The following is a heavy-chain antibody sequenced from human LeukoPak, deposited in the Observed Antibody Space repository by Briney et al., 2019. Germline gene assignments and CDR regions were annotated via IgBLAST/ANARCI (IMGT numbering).Heavy chain of an antibody. V-gene: IGHV5-51*01. D-gene: IGHD2-2*01. J-gene: IGHJ5*02. CDR2: IYPGDSGT. CDR3: ARLTGGQLPRGDWFDP. CDR1: GYSFTIYW. Sequence: GESLKISCKASGYSFTIYWIAWVRQMPGKGLEWMGIIYPGDSGTRYSPSFQGQVSISADKSISTAYLQWSSLKASDTAIYYCARLTGGQLPRGDWFDPWGQGTLVTVSS.